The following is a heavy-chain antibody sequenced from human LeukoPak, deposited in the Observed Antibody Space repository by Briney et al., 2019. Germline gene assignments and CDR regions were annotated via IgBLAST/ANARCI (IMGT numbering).Heavy chain of an antibody. V-gene: IGHV3-23*01. CDR1: GFTFSSYA. CDR3: AKTVATGTTSPDY. J-gene: IGHJ4*02. CDR2: ISSGGLST. Sequence: GGSLRLSCAASGFTFSSYAMSWVRQAPGKGLEWVSDISSGGLSTYYADSVKGRFTISRDNSKNTVYLQMNSLRAEDTAVYYCAKTVATGTTSPDYWGQGTLVTVSS. D-gene: IGHD1-1*01.